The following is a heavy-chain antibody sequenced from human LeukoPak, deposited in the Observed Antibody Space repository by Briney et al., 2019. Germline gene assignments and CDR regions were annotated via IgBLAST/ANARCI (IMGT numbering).Heavy chain of an antibody. V-gene: IGHV4-34*01. CDR2: INHGGST. Sequence: NPSETLSLTCAVYGGSFSGDFWSWIRQSPGKGLEWIGEINHGGSTTYNPSLQSRVTMSVDKSKNQFSLKLSSVTAADTAVYYCARTTPSPMVRGVMPDWGQGTLVTVSS. CDR3: ARTTPSPMVRGVMPD. D-gene: IGHD3-10*01. CDR1: GGSFSGDF. J-gene: IGHJ4*02.